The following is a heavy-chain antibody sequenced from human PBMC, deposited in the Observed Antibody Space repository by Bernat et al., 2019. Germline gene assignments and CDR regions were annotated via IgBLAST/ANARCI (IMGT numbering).Heavy chain of an antibody. Sequence: EVQLVESGGGLVKPGGSLRLSCAASGFTFSNAWMSWVRQAPGKGLEWVGRIKSKTDGGTTDYAAPVKGRFTISRDDSKNTLYLQMNSLKTEDTAVYYCTTEVTNRIPCDYWGQGTRVTVSS. V-gene: IGHV3-15*01. CDR2: IKSKTDGGTT. D-gene: IGHD4-11*01. J-gene: IGHJ4*02. CDR1: GFTFSNAW. CDR3: TTEVTNRIPCDY.